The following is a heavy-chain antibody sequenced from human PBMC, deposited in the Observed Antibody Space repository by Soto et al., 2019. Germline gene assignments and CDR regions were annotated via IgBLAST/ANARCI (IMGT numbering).Heavy chain of an antibody. CDR2: IDWDDDK. Sequence: SGPTLVNPTQTLTLTCTFSGFSLSTSGMRVSWIRQPPGKALEWLARIDWDDDKFYSTSLKTRLTISKDTSKNQVVLTMTNMDPVDTATYYCARTSDHYSGPIFDYWGQGTLVTVSS. CDR1: GFSLSTSGMR. CDR3: ARTSDHYSGPIFDY. V-gene: IGHV2-70*04. D-gene: IGHD5-12*01. J-gene: IGHJ4*02.